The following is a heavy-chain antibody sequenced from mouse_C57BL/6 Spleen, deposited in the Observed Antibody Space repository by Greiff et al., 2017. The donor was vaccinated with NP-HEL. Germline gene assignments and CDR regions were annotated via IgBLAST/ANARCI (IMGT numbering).Heavy chain of an antibody. J-gene: IGHJ4*01. CDR3: ARSSLLENAMDY. D-gene: IGHD6-1*01. V-gene: IGHV1-82*01. CDR1: GYAFSSSW. CDR2: IYPGDGDT. Sequence: QVQLKQSGPELVKPGASVKISCKASGYAFSSSWMNWVKQRPGKGLEWIGRIYPGDGDTNYNGKFKGKATLTADKSSSTAYMQLSSLTSEDSAVYCCARSSLLENAMDYWGQGTSVTVSS.